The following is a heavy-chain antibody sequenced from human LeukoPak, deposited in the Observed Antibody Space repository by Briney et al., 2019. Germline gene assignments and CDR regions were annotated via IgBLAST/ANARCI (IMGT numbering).Heavy chain of an antibody. CDR1: GYTITSYD. V-gene: IGHV1-8*03. CDR2: MNHNSGNT. Sequence: ASVKVSCKASGYTITSYDINWVRQATGQGLEWMGLMNHNSGNTGYAQKFQGRVTITRNTSISTAYMELSSLRSEDTAVYYCAIGGLWFGELFSFDPWGQGTLVTVSS. CDR3: AIGGLWFGELFSFDP. D-gene: IGHD3-10*01. J-gene: IGHJ5*02.